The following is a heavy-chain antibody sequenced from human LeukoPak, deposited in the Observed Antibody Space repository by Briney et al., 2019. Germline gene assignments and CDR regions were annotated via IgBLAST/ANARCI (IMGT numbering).Heavy chain of an antibody. J-gene: IGHJ4*02. Sequence: SGTLSLTCAVSGVSISNSYWWSWVRQPPGKGLEWIGEIYHSGSTNYNPSLKSRVTISVDKSKNQFSLKLSSVTAADTAVYYCAGKIYDSSGYFDFWGQGTLVTVSS. CDR3: AGKIYDSSGYFDF. D-gene: IGHD3-22*01. V-gene: IGHV4-4*02. CDR1: GVSISNSYW. CDR2: IYHSGST.